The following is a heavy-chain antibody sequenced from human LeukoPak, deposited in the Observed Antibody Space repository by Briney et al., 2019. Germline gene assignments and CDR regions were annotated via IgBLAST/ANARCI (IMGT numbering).Heavy chain of an antibody. V-gene: IGHV3-30*18. Sequence: SCKASGYTFTGYYMHWVRQAPGKGLEWVAVISYDGSNKYYADSVKGRFTISRDNSKNTLYLQMNSLRAEDTAVYYCAKDRGITGTTRNFDYWGQGTLVTVSS. J-gene: IGHJ4*02. D-gene: IGHD1-20*01. CDR2: ISYDGSNK. CDR1: GYTFTGYY. CDR3: AKDRGITGTTRNFDY.